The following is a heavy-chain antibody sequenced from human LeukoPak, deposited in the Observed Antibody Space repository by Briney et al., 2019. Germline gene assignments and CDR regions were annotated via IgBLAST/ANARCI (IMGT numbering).Heavy chain of an antibody. D-gene: IGHD4-17*01. CDR3: AKSRVSCMTTVTTFAFDI. J-gene: IGHJ3*02. CDR2: ISWNSGSI. Sequence: GRSLRLSCAASGFTFDDYAMHWVRQAPGKGLEWVSGISWNSGSIGYADSVKGRFTISRDNAKNSLYLQMNSLRAEDMALYYCAKSRVSCMTTVTTFAFDIWGQGTMVTVSS. V-gene: IGHV3-9*03. CDR1: GFTFDDYA.